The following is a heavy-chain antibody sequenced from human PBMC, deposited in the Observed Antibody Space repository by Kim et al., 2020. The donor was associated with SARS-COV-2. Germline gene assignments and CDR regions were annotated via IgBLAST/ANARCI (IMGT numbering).Heavy chain of an antibody. Sequence: RRGTRTHYANPVKGRFTISRDNSRNTLYLQMNSLRAEDTAVYFCLAGFRGYWGQGTLVTVSS. CDR2: RRGTRT. J-gene: IGHJ4*02. V-gene: IGHV3-23*05. D-gene: IGHD3-10*01. CDR3: LAGFRGY.